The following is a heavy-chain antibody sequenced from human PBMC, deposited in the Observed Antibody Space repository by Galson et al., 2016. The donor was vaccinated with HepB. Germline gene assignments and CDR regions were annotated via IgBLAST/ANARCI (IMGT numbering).Heavy chain of an antibody. CDR3: KVALEMATILGHQLDP. CDR1: GGIFSRYV. D-gene: IGHD5-24*01. Sequence: SVKVSCKASGGIFSRYVISWVRQAPGQGLEWMGGIIPILGSVNYAQKFQDRVTITADESTNTAFMELDSLTSEDTAVYYCKVALEMATILGHQLDPWGQGTLVTVSS. V-gene: IGHV1-69*13. J-gene: IGHJ5*02. CDR2: IIPILGSV.